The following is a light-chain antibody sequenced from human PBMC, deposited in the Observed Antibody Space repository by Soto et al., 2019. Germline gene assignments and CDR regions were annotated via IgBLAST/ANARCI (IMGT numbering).Light chain of an antibody. CDR3: GAWESSLSAWL. CDR2: DND. V-gene: IGLV1-51*01. CDR1: SSNIGDNH. Sequence: QSVLTQPPSVSAAPGQKVTISCSGSSSNIGDNHVSWYQQFPGTAPKLLIYDNDNRPSGIPDRVSASKSGTSASLAITGLQPGDEADYYCGAWESSLSAWLFGGGTKLTVL. J-gene: IGLJ3*02.